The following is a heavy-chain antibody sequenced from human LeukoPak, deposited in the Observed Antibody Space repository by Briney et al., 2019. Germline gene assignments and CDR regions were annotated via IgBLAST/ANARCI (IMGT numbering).Heavy chain of an antibody. CDR1: GGTFSSYA. CDR2: IIPIFGTA. Sequence: GASVKVSCKASGGTFSSYAISWVRQAPGQGLEWMGGIIPIFGTANYAQKFQGRVTITADESTSTAYMELSSLRSEDTAVYYCARANIVATIGGGGAFDIWGRGTMVTVSS. CDR3: ARANIVATIGGGGAFDI. D-gene: IGHD5-12*01. J-gene: IGHJ3*02. V-gene: IGHV1-69*13.